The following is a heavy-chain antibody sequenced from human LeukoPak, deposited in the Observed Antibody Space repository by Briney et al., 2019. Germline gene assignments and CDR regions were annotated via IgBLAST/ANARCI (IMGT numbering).Heavy chain of an antibody. D-gene: IGHD3-9*01. V-gene: IGHV4-39*07. CDR2: IYYTRDT. CDR1: GGSISSSSYY. J-gene: IGHJ4*02. CDR3: GREGIPYSPSAYYFDY. Sequence: SETLSLTCTVSGGSISSSSYYWGWIRQPPGKGLEWVGCIYYTRDTNYNPSLNSRITISVDTTKSQFSRRLSSVTAADTAVYYCGREGIPYSPSAYYFDYWGQGNLVTVSS.